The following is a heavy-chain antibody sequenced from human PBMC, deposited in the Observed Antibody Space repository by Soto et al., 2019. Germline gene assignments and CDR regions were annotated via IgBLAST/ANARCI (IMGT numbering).Heavy chain of an antibody. CDR3: ARTDYSNYEVWFDP. D-gene: IGHD4-4*01. Sequence: QVQLVQSGAEVRKPGSSMKVSCMASGGTFSTYVISWVRQAPGQGLEWMGAIIPLSGTPNYAQKFQGKVTITADTSTSSAFMELRSLRSEDTAIYYCARTDYSNYEVWFDPWGQGTPVTVSS. CDR2: IIPLSGTP. V-gene: IGHV1-69*06. J-gene: IGHJ5*02. CDR1: GGTFSTYV.